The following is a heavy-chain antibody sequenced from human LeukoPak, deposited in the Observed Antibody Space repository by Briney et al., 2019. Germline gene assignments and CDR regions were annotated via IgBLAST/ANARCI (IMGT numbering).Heavy chain of an antibody. Sequence: GGSLRLSCAASGFTFSSYAMHWLRQAPGKGLEYVSAISSNGGSTYYSNSVKGRFTISRDNSKNTLYLQMGSLRAEDMAVYYCAREYCSGGSCYFDYWGQGTLVTVSS. J-gene: IGHJ4*02. D-gene: IGHD2-15*01. CDR3: AREYCSGGSCYFDY. V-gene: IGHV3-64*01. CDR1: GFTFSSYA. CDR2: ISSNGGST.